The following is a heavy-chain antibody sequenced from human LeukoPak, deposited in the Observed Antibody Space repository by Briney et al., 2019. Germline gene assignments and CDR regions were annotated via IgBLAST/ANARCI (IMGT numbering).Heavy chain of an antibody. D-gene: IGHD3-10*01. CDR2: ISSSGSTI. CDR3: ARDYGSGSLTLSYYYYYIDF. CDR1: GFSFSSYE. Sequence: PGGSLRLSCTASGFSFSSYERNWIRQAPGKGLEWVSYISSSGSTIYYADSVNGRFTIFRDNANNSLYLQMNSLRAEVTVVYYSARDYGSGSLTLSYYYYYIDFWGKGTTVTVSS. V-gene: IGHV3-48*03. J-gene: IGHJ6*03.